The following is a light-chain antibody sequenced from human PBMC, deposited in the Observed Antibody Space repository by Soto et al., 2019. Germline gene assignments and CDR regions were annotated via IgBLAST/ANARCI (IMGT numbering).Light chain of an antibody. Sequence: EIVLTQSPATLSLSPGERATLSCRASQSVSRYLAWYQQKPGQAHRLLIYDASNRATGIPARFSGSGSGTDFTLTISSLEPEDFAVYYCQQRGDFGGGTKVEIK. CDR3: QQRGD. CDR1: QSVSRY. J-gene: IGKJ4*01. V-gene: IGKV3-11*01. CDR2: DAS.